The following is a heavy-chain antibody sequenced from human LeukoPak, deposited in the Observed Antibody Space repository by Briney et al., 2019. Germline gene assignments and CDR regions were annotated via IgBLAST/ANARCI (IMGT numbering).Heavy chain of an antibody. CDR2: IIPTFGTA. V-gene: IGHV1-69*05. J-gene: IGHJ4*01. D-gene: IGHD6-6*01. CDR1: GGTFSSYT. Sequence: SVKVSCKASGGTFSSYTLRWVRQAPGQGLEWMGGIIPTFGTANYAQKFQGRVTITTDESTSTAYMELSSLRSEDTAVYYCARGIYSSSSDFDYWGQEPWSPSPQ. CDR3: ARGIYSSSSDFDY.